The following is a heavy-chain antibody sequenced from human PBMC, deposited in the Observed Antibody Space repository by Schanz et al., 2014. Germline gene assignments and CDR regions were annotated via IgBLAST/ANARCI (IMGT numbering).Heavy chain of an antibody. Sequence: QVQLVESGGGVVQPGRSLRLSCAASGFTFSKYGVHWVRQAPGKGLEWVAVIWYNGSNKYYADSVKGRFTISRDNSKNTLCLQMSSLRAEDTAVYYCARDGDFDYWGQGTLVTVSS. J-gene: IGHJ4*02. CDR1: GFTFSKYG. CDR3: ARDGDFDY. CDR2: IWYNGSNK. V-gene: IGHV3-33*01.